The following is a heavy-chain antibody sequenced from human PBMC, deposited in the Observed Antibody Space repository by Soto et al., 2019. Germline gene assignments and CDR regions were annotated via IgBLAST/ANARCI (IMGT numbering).Heavy chain of an antibody. CDR3: AKTGPEGSPPPVYYGMDV. V-gene: IGHV4-28*01. D-gene: IGHD1-26*01. CDR1: DYSISRTNW. Sequence: QVQLQESGPGLVKPSDTLSLTCAVSDYSISRTNWWGWIRQPPGKGLEWIGFIYYRGTTYYNPSLKSRVTMAIDTSKNQFSLRLNSVTAVDTAVYYCAKTGPEGSPPPVYYGMDVWGQGTTVTVSS. J-gene: IGHJ6*02. CDR2: IYYRGTT.